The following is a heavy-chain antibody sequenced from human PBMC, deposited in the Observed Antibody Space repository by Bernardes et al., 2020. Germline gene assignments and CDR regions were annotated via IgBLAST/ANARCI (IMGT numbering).Heavy chain of an antibody. Sequence: SVKVSCKASGGTFSSYAISWVRQAPGQGLEWMGGIIPIFGTANYAQKFQGRVTITADKSTSTAYMELSSLRSEDTAVYYCARDMVRGVLPIQKRSWFDPWGQGTLVTVSS. CDR1: GGTFSSYA. V-gene: IGHV1-69*06. D-gene: IGHD3-10*01. CDR3: ARDMVRGVLPIQKRSWFDP. CDR2: IIPIFGTA. J-gene: IGHJ5*02.